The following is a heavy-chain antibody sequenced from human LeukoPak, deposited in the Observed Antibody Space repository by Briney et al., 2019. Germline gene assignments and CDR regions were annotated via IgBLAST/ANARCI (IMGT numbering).Heavy chain of an antibody. CDR1: GYTFTSYG. J-gene: IGHJ5*02. D-gene: IGHD1-26*01. V-gene: IGHV1-18*01. CDR3: ARQVGATRKFDP. Sequence: GASVKVSCKASGYTFTSYGISWVRQAPGQGREWMGWISAYNGNTNYAQKLQGRVTMTTDTSTSTAYMELMSLRSDDTTVYYCARQVGATRKFDPWGQGTLVTVSS. CDR2: ISAYNGNT.